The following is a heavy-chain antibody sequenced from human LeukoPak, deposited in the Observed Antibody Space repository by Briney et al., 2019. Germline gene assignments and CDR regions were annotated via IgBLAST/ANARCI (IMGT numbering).Heavy chain of an antibody. CDR2: ISSSSSYI. D-gene: IGHD3-22*01. V-gene: IGHV3-21*01. J-gene: IGHJ6*03. CDR3: ASGYYDSSGPLPYYYYYYMDV. Sequence: PGGSLRLSCAASGFTFSSYSMNWVRQAPGKGLEWVSSISSSSSYIYYADSVKGRITISRDNAKNSLYLQMNSLRAEDTAVYYCASGYYDSSGPLPYYYYYYMDVWGKGTTVTVSS. CDR1: GFTFSSYS.